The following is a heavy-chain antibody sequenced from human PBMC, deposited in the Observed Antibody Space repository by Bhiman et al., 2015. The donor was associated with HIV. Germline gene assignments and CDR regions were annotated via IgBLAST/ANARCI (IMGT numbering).Heavy chain of an antibody. J-gene: IGHJ4*02. CDR3: VRELYSTGWHGLDY. D-gene: IGHD6-19*01. V-gene: IGHV3-74*01. Sequence: EVQLVESGGGLAQPGGSLRLSCAASGFTFSSYWMHWVRQAPGKGLVWVSRTNSDGSFVSYADSVKGRFTISRDNAKNTLYLQMNSLRAEDTAIYYCVRELYSTGWHGLDYWGQGTLLTVSS. CDR1: GFTFSSYW. CDR2: TNSDGSFV.